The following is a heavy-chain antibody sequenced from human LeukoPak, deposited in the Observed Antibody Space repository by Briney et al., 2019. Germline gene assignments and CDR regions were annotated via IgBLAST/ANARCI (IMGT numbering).Heavy chain of an antibody. V-gene: IGHV3-23*01. J-gene: IGHJ4*02. CDR2: ISSSGSST. D-gene: IGHD2-8*02. CDR1: GFTFSSYA. Sequence: PGGSLRLSCAASGFTFSSYAMSWVRQAPGKGLEWVSTISSSGSSTYYADSVKGRFTISRDNSKNTLYVQMNSLRAEDTAIYYCAKGKSDTWYYFHYWGQGTLVTVSS. CDR3: AKGKSDTWYYFHY.